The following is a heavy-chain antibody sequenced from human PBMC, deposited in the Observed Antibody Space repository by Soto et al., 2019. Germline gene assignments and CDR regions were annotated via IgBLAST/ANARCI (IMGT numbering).Heavy chain of an antibody. J-gene: IGHJ6*02. CDR2: MNPNSGNT. CDR1: GYTFTSYD. CDR3: ARGRGYYDIVTGYYDYYYYGMDV. V-gene: IGHV1-8*01. D-gene: IGHD3-9*01. Sequence: ASVKVSCKASGYTFTSYDINWVRQATGQGLEWMGWMNPNSGNTGYAQKFQGRVTMTRNTSISTAYMELSSLRSEDTAVYYCARGRGYYDIVTGYYDYYYYGMDVWGQGTTVTVSS.